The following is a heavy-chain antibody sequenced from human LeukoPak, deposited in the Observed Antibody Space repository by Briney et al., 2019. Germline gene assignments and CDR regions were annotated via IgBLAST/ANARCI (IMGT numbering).Heavy chain of an antibody. V-gene: IGHV3-21*01. D-gene: IGHD3-22*01. CDR1: GFTFSSYS. CDR2: ISSSNSYI. CDR3: AQTRGYYDSSGYDFSFDY. Sequence: GGSLRLSCAASGFTFSSYSMNWVRQAPGKGLEWVSSISSSNSYIYYADSVKGRFTISRDNAKNSLYLQMNSLRAEDTAVYYCAQTRGYYDSSGYDFSFDYWGQGTLVTVSS. J-gene: IGHJ4*02.